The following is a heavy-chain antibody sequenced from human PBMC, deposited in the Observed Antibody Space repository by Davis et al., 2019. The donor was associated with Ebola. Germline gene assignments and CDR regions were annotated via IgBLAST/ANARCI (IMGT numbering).Heavy chain of an antibody. J-gene: IGHJ5*02. CDR3: ARGEVGATLGWFDP. Sequence: GGSLRLSCAASGFTFSSHWMSWVRQAPGKGLEWVAFIRSDGSKDYYSHSVTGRFTISRDNSKNTLYLRMNSLRVEDTAVYYCARGEVGATLGWFDPWGQGTLVTVSS. CDR1: GFTFSSHW. D-gene: IGHD1-26*01. V-gene: IGHV3-30*02. CDR2: IRSDGSKD.